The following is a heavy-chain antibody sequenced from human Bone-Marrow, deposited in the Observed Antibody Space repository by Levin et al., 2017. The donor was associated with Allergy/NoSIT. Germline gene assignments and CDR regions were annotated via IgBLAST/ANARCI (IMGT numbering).Heavy chain of an antibody. CDR1: GGSFSGYY. Sequence: ESLKISCAVFGGSFSGYYWSWIRQPPGKGLEWIGEINHSGSSRYAPSLQSRVTISIDTSKTQVSLKLSSVTAADTAVYYCARGTYYFGSGESYNALRGIPWGQGTLVTVSS. D-gene: IGHD3-10*01. CDR2: INHSGSS. V-gene: IGHV4-34*01. J-gene: IGHJ4*02. CDR3: ARGTYYFGSGESYNALRGIP.